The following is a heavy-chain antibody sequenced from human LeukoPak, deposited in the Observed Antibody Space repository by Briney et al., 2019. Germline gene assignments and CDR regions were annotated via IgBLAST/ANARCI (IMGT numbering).Heavy chain of an antibody. CDR1: GGSFSGYY. J-gene: IGHJ4*02. D-gene: IGHD5-12*01. V-gene: IGHV4-34*01. Sequence: PSETLSLTCAVYGGSFSGYYWSWIRQPPGKGLEWIGEINHSGSTNYNPSLKSRVTISVDTSKNQFSLKLSSVTAADTAVYYCAGEYVWWLREYYFDYWGQGTLVTVSS. CDR3: AGEYVWWLREYYFDY. CDR2: INHSGST.